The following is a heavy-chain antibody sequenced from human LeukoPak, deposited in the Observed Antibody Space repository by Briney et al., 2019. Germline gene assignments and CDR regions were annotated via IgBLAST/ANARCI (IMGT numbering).Heavy chain of an antibody. J-gene: IGHJ4*02. CDR1: GFTFSSYG. CDR3: ARDQYSSGWSFDY. Sequence: GGSLRLSCAASGFTFSSYGMHWVRQAPGKGLEWVAVISYHGSNKYYADYVKGRFTISRDNSKNTLYLQMNSLSAEYTAVYYCARDQYSSGWSFDYWGQGTLVTVSS. D-gene: IGHD6-19*01. V-gene: IGHV3-30*03. CDR2: ISYHGSNK.